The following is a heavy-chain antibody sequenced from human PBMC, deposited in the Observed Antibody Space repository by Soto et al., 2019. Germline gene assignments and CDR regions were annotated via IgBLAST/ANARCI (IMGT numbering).Heavy chain of an antibody. V-gene: IGHV3-23*01. J-gene: IGHJ4*02. CDR1: GFTFSSYA. CDR3: ATLRFCTSSSCYGREGGY. CDR2: ISGTGANT. D-gene: IGHD2-2*01. Sequence: EVQLLESGGGLVQPGGSLRLSCAASGFTFSSYAMSWVRQVPGKGLEWVSAISGTGANTYYADSVKGRFTISRDNSKNTLYLQMNSLRADDADVYYCATLRFCTSSSCYGREGGYWGQGTLVTVSS.